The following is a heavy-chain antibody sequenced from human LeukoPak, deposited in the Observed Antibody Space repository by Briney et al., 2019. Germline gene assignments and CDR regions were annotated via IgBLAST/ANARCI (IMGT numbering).Heavy chain of an antibody. J-gene: IGHJ6*03. D-gene: IGHD2-2*01. CDR3: ASALGYCSGTSCNHYMDV. CDR2: IYYSGST. V-gene: IGHV4-59*01. Sequence: PSETLSLTCTVSGGSISTYYWSWIRQPPGKGLEWIGYIYYSGSTNYNPSLKSRVTISVDTSKNQFSLKLSSVTAADTAVYYCASALGYCSGTSCNHYMDVWGKGTTVTVSS. CDR1: GGSISTYY.